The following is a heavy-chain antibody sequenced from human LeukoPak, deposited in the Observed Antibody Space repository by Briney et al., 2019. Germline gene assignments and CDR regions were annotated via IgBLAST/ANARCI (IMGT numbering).Heavy chain of an antibody. J-gene: IGHJ3*02. CDR1: GFTASNNY. CDR2: TYSDSST. CDR3: VRKNRDFNAAFDI. Sequence: PGGSLRLSCAASGFTASNNYMSWVRQAPGKGLEWLSITYSDSSTNYADSVKGRFTISRDTSQNTLSLQMNSLRAEDTAVYYCVRKNRDFNAAFDIWGQGTVVTVSS. V-gene: IGHV3-53*01. D-gene: IGHD2-21*02.